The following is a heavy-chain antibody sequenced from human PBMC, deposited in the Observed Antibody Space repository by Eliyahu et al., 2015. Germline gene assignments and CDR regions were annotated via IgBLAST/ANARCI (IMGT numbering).Heavy chain of an antibody. Sequence: EVQLVESGGXLVQPGXSLRLSCAASXXXFDXYAMHWVRQAPGKGLEXVSGISWNSGSIGYADSVKGRFTISRDNAKNSLYLQMNSLRAEDTALYYCAKDMGSYYGIGYWGQGTLVTVSS. J-gene: IGHJ4*02. CDR3: AKDMGSYYGIGY. V-gene: IGHV3-9*01. D-gene: IGHD1-26*01. CDR1: XXXFDXYA. CDR2: ISWNSGSI.